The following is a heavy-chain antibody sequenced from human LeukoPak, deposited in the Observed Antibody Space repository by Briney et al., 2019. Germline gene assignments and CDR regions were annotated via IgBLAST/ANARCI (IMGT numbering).Heavy chain of an antibody. V-gene: IGHV3-21*01. CDR1: EFTFSSYN. CDR2: ISTSSSYI. J-gene: IGHJ2*01. CDR3: ARADSSGYYLFGGFDL. D-gene: IGHD3-22*01. Sequence: GGSLRLSCAASEFTFSSYNMNWVRQAPGKGLEWVSSISTSSSYIYYADSVKGRFTISRDNARNSLYLQMNSLRAEDTAVYYCARADSSGYYLFGGFDLWGRGTLVTVSS.